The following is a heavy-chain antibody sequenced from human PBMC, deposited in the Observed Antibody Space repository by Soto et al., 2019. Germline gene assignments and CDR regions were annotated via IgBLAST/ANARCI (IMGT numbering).Heavy chain of an antibody. D-gene: IGHD3-22*01. CDR2: IQPGDSDT. CDR3: ARGLRSSGWHNFWYFHL. J-gene: IGHJ2*01. CDR1: GYSFTTYW. Sequence: GESLKISCKGSGYSFTTYWIGWVRQMPGKGLEWMGAIQPGDSDTRYSPSFQGQVTISADKSITTAYLQWSGLRSSDTAMYYCARGLRSSGWHNFWYFHLWGRGTLVTVSS. V-gene: IGHV5-51*01.